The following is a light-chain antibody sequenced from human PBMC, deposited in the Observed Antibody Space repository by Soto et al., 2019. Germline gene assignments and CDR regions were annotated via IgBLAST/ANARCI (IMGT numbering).Light chain of an antibody. V-gene: IGKV3-20*01. CDR3: QQYGSSPKFT. CDR1: QSVSSSY. J-gene: IGKJ3*01. CDR2: GAS. Sequence: EIVLTQSPGTLSWSPGERATLSCRACQSVSSSYLAWYQQKPGQAPRLLIYGASSRATGIPDRFSGSGSGTDFTLTISRLEPEDFAVYYCQQYGSSPKFTFGPGTKVDIK.